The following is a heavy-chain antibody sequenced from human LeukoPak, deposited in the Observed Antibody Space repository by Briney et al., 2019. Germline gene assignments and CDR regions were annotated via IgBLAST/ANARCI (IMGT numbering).Heavy chain of an antibody. CDR1: GFTFSSYA. CDR2: ISGSGGST. Sequence: PGGSLRLSCAASGFTFSSYAMSWVRQAPGKGLEWVSAISGSGGSTYYADSVKGRFTISRDNSKNTLYLQMNSLRAEDTAVYYCAKDKSSSWYGGEFDPWGQGTLVTVSS. D-gene: IGHD6-13*01. J-gene: IGHJ5*02. CDR3: AKDKSSSWYGGEFDP. V-gene: IGHV3-23*01.